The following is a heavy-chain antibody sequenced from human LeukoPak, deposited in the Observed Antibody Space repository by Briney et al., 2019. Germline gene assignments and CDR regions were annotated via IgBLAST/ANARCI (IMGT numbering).Heavy chain of an antibody. CDR1: GYTFTSYA. CDR2: INTNTGNP. Sequence: ASVKVSCKASGYTFTSYAMNWVRQAPGQGLEWMGWINTNTGNPTYAQGFTGRFVFSLDTSVSTAYLQINSLKAEDTAVYYCARGSKGYSSTWPQAEFDYWGQGTLVTVSS. D-gene: IGHD6-13*01. J-gene: IGHJ4*02. CDR3: ARGSKGYSSTWPQAEFDY. V-gene: IGHV7-4-1*02.